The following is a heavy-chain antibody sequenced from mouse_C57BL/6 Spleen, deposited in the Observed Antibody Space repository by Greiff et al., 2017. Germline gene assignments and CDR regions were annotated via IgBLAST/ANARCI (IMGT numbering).Heavy chain of an antibody. CDR2: IDPSASYT. Sequence: VQLQQPGAELVMPGASVKLSCKASGYTFTSYWMHWVKQRPGQGLEWIGEIDPSASYTDYNQKFKGKSTLTVDKSSSTAYMQLSSLTSEDSAVYYCARNSSGHPVFADWGKGTLVTVSA. V-gene: IGHV1-69*01. D-gene: IGHD3-2*02. J-gene: IGHJ3*01. CDR3: ARNSSGHPVFAD. CDR1: GYTFTSYW.